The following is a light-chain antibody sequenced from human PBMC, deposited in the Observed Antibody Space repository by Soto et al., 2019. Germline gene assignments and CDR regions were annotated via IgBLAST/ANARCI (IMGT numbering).Light chain of an antibody. CDR1: QSVSSNY. CDR2: GAS. V-gene: IGKV3-20*01. J-gene: IGKJ1*01. Sequence: EIGLTQSPGTLSLSPGERATLSCRASQSVSSNYLAWYQRKPGQAPRLLIYGASSRAIDIPNRFSGSGSGTDFTLTITRLEPEDFAVYYCQQYGRSPPTFGQGTKVEI. CDR3: QQYGRSPPT.